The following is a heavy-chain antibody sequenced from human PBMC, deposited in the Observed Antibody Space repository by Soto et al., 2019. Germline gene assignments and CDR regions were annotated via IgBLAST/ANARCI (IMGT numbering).Heavy chain of an antibody. CDR3: TRDQIEETTIRGGYFYSLDV. Sequence: GGSLRLSCTTSGFTFGDYAVSWFRQAPGKGLEWVGFIRTKPYGATIEYAASVRGRFTISRDDSKSIAYLQMNSLRTEDTAVYYCTRDQIEETTIRGGYFYSLDVWGQGTTVTVSS. V-gene: IGHV3-49*03. D-gene: IGHD3-10*01. CDR2: IRTKPYGATI. CDR1: GFTFGDYA. J-gene: IGHJ6*02.